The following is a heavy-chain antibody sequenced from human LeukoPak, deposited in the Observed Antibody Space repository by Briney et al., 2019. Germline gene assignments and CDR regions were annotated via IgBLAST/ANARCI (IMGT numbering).Heavy chain of an antibody. CDR1: GFTFSSYA. Sequence: GGSLTLSCAASGFTFSSYAMHWVRQAPGKGLEWVAVISYDGSNKYYADSVKGRFTISRDNSKNTLYLQMNSLRAEDTAVYYCARENGYSSSWYDFDYWGQGTLVTVSS. V-gene: IGHV3-30-3*01. J-gene: IGHJ4*02. CDR2: ISYDGSNK. CDR3: ARENGYSSSWYDFDY. D-gene: IGHD6-13*01.